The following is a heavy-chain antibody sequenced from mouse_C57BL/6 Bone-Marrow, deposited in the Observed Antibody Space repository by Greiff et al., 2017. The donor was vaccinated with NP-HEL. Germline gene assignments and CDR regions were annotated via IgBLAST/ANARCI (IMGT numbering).Heavy chain of an antibody. V-gene: IGHV7-1*01. Sequence: EVNVVESGGGLVQSGRSLRLSCATSGFTFSDFYMEWVRQAPGKGLEWIAASRNKANDYTTEYSASVKGRFIVSRDTSQSILYLQMNALRAEDTAIYYCARDAESPHWYFDVWGTGTTVTVSS. CDR2: SRNKANDYTT. J-gene: IGHJ1*03. CDR3: ARDAESPHWYFDV. CDR1: GFTFSDFY.